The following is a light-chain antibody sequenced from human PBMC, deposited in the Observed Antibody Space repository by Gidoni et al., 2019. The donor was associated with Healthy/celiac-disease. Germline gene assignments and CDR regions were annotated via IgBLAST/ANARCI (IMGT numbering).Light chain of an antibody. V-gene: IGKV3-20*01. CDR1: QSVSSSY. CDR2: CAS. Sequence: EIVLTKAPGTLSLSPGDRATLSCRASQSVSSSYLAWYQQTPGQAPRLLISCASSRATGIPDRFSGSGSGTDFTLTIRRLEPEDFAVYYCQQYCSSLYTFGQGTKLEIK. J-gene: IGKJ2*01. CDR3: QQYCSSLYT.